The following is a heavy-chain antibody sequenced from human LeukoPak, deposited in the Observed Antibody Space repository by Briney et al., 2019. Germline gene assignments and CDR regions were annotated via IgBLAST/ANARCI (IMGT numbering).Heavy chain of an antibody. CDR1: GFTFSSYA. Sequence: GGSLRLSCAASGFTFSSYAMSWIRQAPGKGLEWVSAISGSGGSTYYADSVKGRFTISRDNSKNTLYLQMNSLRAEDTAVYYCARDGTPMGPYYFDYWGQGTLVTVSS. CDR2: ISGSGGST. CDR3: ARDGTPMGPYYFDY. D-gene: IGHD5-18*01. J-gene: IGHJ4*02. V-gene: IGHV3-23*01.